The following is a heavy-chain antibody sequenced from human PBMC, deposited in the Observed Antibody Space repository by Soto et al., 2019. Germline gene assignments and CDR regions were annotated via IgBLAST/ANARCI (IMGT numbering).Heavy chain of an antibody. CDR3: AKGKFDIAARPDFDY. Sequence: PGGSLRLSCAASGFTFSSYGMHWVRQAPGKGLEWVAVISYDGSNKYYADSVKGRFTISRDNSKNTLYLQMNSLRAEDTAVYYCAKGKFDIAARPDFDYWGQGTLVTVSS. CDR2: ISYDGSNK. D-gene: IGHD6-6*01. CDR1: GFTFSSYG. V-gene: IGHV3-30*18. J-gene: IGHJ4*02.